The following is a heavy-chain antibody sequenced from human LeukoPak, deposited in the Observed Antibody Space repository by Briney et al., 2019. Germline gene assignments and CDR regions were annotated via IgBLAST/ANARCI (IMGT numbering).Heavy chain of an antibody. Sequence: GGSLRLSCAASGFSVSSNYMGWVRQAPGKGLVWVSRINGDGISTGYADSVKGRFTVSRDNAKKTLYLQMNSLRAEDTAVYYCARDVGNFDYWGQGTLVTVSS. CDR3: ARDVGNFDY. V-gene: IGHV3-74*01. J-gene: IGHJ4*02. CDR1: GFSVSSNY. CDR2: INGDGIST.